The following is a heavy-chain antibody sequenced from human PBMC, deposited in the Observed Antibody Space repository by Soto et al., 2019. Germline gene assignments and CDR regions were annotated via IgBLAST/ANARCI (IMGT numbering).Heavy chain of an antibody. CDR3: TKDINMGGGDV. V-gene: IGHV4-4*07. Sequence: SETLSCTCTVSDDFISSYYWNCIRQPAGKGLEWIGRVSTSGATNYKPCLESRVTMSVDTSKNQFSLKLTSVTAADTALYYCTKDINMGGGDVWGQGTTGTVSS. D-gene: IGHD2-15*01. CDR2: VSTSGAT. J-gene: IGHJ6*02. CDR1: DDFISSYY.